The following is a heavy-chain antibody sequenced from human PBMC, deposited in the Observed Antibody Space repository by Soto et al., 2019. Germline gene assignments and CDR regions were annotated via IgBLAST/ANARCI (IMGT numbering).Heavy chain of an antibody. CDR2: MNPSNGGT. CDR3: VRGVWGSSVL. V-gene: IGHV1-2*02. Sequence: QVHLVQSGAEVKRPGASVKVSCKTSGYTFTGYYLHWVRQAPGQAPEWMGWMNPSNGGTKYGQKFQGRVTMTRDTSVSTAFLDLTRLTSDDTAVYYCVRGVWGSSVLWGQGSRVTVSS. D-gene: IGHD6-6*01. J-gene: IGHJ4*02. CDR1: GYTFTGYY.